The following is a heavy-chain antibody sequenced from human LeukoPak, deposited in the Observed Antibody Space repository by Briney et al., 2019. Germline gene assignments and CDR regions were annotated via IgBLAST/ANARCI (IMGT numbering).Heavy chain of an antibody. D-gene: IGHD3-3*01. CDR1: GGPISSYY. V-gene: IGHV4-59*01. CDR3: ASAGVVSNPYSYWYFDL. CDR2: IYYSGST. Sequence: SETLTLTCTVSGGPISSYYWSWIRQPPGKGLECIGYIYYSGSTNYNPFLESRVNISVDTSKNQCSLKLSSVSAADTAVYYCASAGVVSNPYSYWYFDLWGRGTLVTVSS. J-gene: IGHJ2*01.